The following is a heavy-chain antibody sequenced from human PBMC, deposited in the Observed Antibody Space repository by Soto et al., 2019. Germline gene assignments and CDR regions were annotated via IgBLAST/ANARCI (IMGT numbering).Heavy chain of an antibody. CDR3: ARQTTVTSEAGFDY. CDR2: INHSGST. D-gene: IGHD4-17*01. J-gene: IGHJ4*02. CDR1: GGSFSGYY. Sequence: SETLSLTCAVYGGSFSGYYWSWIRQPPGKGLEWIGEINHSGSTNYNPSLKSRVTISVDTSKNQFSLKLSSVTAADTAVYYCARQTTVTSEAGFDYWGQGTLVTVS. V-gene: IGHV4-34*01.